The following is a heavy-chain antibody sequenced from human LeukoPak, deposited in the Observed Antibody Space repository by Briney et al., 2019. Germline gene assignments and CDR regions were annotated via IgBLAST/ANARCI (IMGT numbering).Heavy chain of an antibody. J-gene: IGHJ6*03. CDR2: IIPIFGTA. Sequence: SVKVFCKASGGTFSSYAISWVRQAPGQGLEWMGGIIPIFGTANYAQKFQGRVTITADESTSTAYMELSSLRSEDTAVYYCARAPTTVTRKPSYYYYYYMGVWGKGTTVTVSS. V-gene: IGHV1-69*13. CDR1: GGTFSSYA. CDR3: ARAPTTVTRKPSYYYYYYMGV. D-gene: IGHD4-11*01.